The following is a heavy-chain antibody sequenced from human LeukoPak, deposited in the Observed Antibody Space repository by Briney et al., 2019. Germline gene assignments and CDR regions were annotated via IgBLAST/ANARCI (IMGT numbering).Heavy chain of an antibody. Sequence: SETLSLTCTVSGGSINGYYWTWLRQPPGRGLEWISYTDYRGYTNYNTSLQRRVAVSIDTPKSQLSLRLTSVTTADTAVYYCARGGPAPRPDTGYYLYWGQGSLVTVSS. CDR3: ARGGPAPRPDTGYYLY. V-gene: IGHV4-59*12. CDR2: TDYRGYT. J-gene: IGHJ4*02. D-gene: IGHD3-9*01. CDR1: GGSINGYY.